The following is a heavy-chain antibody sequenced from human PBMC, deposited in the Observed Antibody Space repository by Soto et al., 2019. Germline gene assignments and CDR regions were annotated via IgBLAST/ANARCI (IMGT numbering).Heavy chain of an antibody. CDR1: GYSFTSYW. Sequence: PGESLKISCKGSGYSFTSYWISWVSQMPGKGLEWMGRIDPSDSYTNYSPSFQGHVTISADNSKNTLSLQMNSLRAEDTAVYYCARDGGSGVTFPYNWFDPWGQGTLVTVSS. D-gene: IGHD3-10*01. J-gene: IGHJ5*02. V-gene: IGHV5-10-1*01. CDR2: IDPSDSYT. CDR3: ARDGGSGVTFPYNWFDP.